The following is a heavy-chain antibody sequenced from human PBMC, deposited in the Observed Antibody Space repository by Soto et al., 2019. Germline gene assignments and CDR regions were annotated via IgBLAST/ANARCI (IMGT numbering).Heavy chain of an antibody. V-gene: IGHV1-8*01. CDR3: AREKTSYGMAV. Sequence: QVQLVQSGAEVKKPGASVKVSCKASGYTFTSYDINRVPQATGQGLVWMGWTNPNSGNTGYAQKFQGRVPMTRNTSISTAYMELSSLRSEGTAVYYCAREKTSYGMAVWGQGTTVTVSS. CDR2: TNPNSGNT. J-gene: IGHJ6*02. CDR1: GYTFTSYD.